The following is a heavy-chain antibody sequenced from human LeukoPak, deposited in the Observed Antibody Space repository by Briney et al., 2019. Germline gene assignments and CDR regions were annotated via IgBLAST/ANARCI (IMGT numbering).Heavy chain of an antibody. D-gene: IGHD2-15*01. CDR1: GYSFTSYW. CDR3: AREYCSGGSCYHFDY. CDR2: IYPGDSDT. J-gene: IGHJ4*02. Sequence: GESLKISCKGSGYSFTSYWIGWVRQMPGKGLEWMGIIYPGDSDTRYSPSFQGQVTISADKSISTAYLQWSSLKASDTAMYYCAREYCSGGSCYHFDYWGQGTLVTVSS. V-gene: IGHV5-51*01.